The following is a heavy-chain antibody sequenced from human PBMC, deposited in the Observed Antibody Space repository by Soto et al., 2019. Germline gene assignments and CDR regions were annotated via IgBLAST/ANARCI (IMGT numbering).Heavy chain of an antibody. CDR1: GGTFSSYA. D-gene: IGHD4-17*01. V-gene: IGHV1-69*13. CDR2: IIPIFGTA. CDR3: ARDYGDFHNWFDP. J-gene: IGHJ5*02. Sequence: SVKVSCKASGGTFSSYAISWVRQAPGQGLEWMGGIIPIFGTANYAQKFQGRVTITADESTSTAYMELSSLRSEDTAVYYCARDYGDFHNWFDPWGQGTLVTVSS.